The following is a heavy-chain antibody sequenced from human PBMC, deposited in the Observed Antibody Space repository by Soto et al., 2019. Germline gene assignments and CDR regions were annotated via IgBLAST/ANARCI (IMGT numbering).Heavy chain of an antibody. CDR3: ASRYCSGGSCLNWDYYYYYGMDV. Sequence: PGESLKISCKGSGYSFTSYWIGRVRQMPGKGLEWMGIIYPGDSDTRYSPSFQGQVTISADKSISTAYLQWSSLKASDTAMYYCASRYCSGGSCLNWDYYYYYGMDVWGQGTTVTVS. D-gene: IGHD2-15*01. V-gene: IGHV5-51*01. J-gene: IGHJ6*02. CDR1: GYSFTSYW. CDR2: IYPGDSDT.